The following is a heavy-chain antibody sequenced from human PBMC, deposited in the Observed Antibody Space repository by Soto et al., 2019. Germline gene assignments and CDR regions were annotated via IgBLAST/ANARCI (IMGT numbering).Heavy chain of an antibody. J-gene: IGHJ6*02. CDR2: IIPIFGTA. D-gene: IGHD4-4*01. CDR3: ARHISNFRYYYYAMGV. V-gene: IGHV1-69*13. CDR1: GGTFSSYA. Sequence: GASVKVSCKASGGTFSSYAISWVRQAPGQGLEWMGGIIPIFGTANYAQKFQGRVTITADESTCTAYMELSSLRSEDTAVYYCARHISNFRYYYYAMGVWGQGTTVTVSS.